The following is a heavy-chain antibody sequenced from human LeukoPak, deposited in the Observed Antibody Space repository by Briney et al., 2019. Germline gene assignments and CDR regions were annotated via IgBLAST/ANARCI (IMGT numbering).Heavy chain of an antibody. CDR1: GFTFSSYG. CDR3: TKDPYGDYVSGNWFDP. V-gene: IGHV3-30*18. Sequence: GGSLRLSCAASGFTFSSYGMHWVRQAPGKGLEWVAVISYDGSNKYYADSVKGRFTISRDNSKNTLYLQMNSLRAEDTAVYYCTKDPYGDYVSGNWFDPWGQGTLVTVSS. D-gene: IGHD4-17*01. J-gene: IGHJ5*02. CDR2: ISYDGSNK.